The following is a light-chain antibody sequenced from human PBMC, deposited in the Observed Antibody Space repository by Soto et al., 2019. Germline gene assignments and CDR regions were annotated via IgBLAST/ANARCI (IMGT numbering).Light chain of an antibody. CDR3: QQYSSYSAWT. CDR2: GAS. Sequence: EIVMTQSPATLSVSPGERATLSCRASQNVSSNLAWYQQKPGQAPRLLIYGASTRATGIPARFSGSGSGTEFALTISSLQSEDIATYYCQQYSSYSAWTFGQGTKVDIK. CDR1: QNVSSN. J-gene: IGKJ1*01. V-gene: IGKV3-15*01.